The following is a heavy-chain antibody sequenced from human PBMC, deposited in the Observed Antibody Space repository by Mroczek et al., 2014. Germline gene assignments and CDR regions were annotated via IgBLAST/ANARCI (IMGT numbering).Heavy chain of an antibody. CDR2: ISYDGSDK. Sequence: QVQLVESGGGVVQPGRSLRLSCAASGFTFSSYAMHWVRQAPGKGLEWVAVISYDGSDKYYADSVKGRFTISRDNSKNTLYLQMNSLRAEDTAVYYCARGGVGGDGYNWPTRDAFDIWGQGTSGHRLF. D-gene: IGHD5-24*01. J-gene: IGHJ3*02. V-gene: IGHV3-30-3*01. CDR3: ARGGVGGDGYNWPTRDAFDI. CDR1: GFTFSSYA.